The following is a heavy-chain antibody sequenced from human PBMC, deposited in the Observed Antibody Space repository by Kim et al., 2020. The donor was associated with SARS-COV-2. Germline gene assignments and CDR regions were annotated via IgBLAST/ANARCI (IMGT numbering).Heavy chain of an antibody. V-gene: IGHV3-7*01. D-gene: IGHD3-22*01. CDR3: ARVGQDPKDDTSGYRAFDI. Sequence: GGSLRLSCVASGFTFSSYWMSWVRQAPGKGLEWVANIKQEGSEKYYVDSVKGRFTLSRDNAKNSLYLQMNSLRAEDTAVYYCARVGQDPKDDTSGYRAFDIWGQGTMVTVSS. J-gene: IGHJ3*02. CDR1: GFTFSSYW. CDR2: IKQEGSEK.